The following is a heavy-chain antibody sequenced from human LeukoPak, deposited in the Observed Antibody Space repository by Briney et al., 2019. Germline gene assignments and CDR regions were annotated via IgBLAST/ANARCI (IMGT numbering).Heavy chain of an antibody. V-gene: IGHV4-39*01. Sequence: SETLSLTCTVSGGSISSSSYYWGWIRQPPGTGLEWIGSIYYSGSTYYNPSLKRRVTISVDTSKNQFSLKLSSVTAADTAVYYCARGPRGLFDYWGQGTLVTVSS. J-gene: IGHJ4*02. D-gene: IGHD5-12*01. CDR2: IYYSGST. CDR3: ARGPRGLFDY. CDR1: GGSISSSSYY.